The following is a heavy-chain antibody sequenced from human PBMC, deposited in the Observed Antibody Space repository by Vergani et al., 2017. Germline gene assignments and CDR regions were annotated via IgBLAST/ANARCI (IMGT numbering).Heavy chain of an antibody. CDR2: ISGSGGST. J-gene: IGHJ6*03. D-gene: IGHD6-13*01. V-gene: IGHV3-23*04. CDR1: GFTFSSYA. CDR3: AKGSSAGEQQLVVKSYYYYYMDV. Sequence: VQLVESGGGVVQPGRSLRLSCAASGFTFSSYAMSWVRQAPGKGLEWVSAISGSGGSTYYADSVKGRFTISRDNSKNTLYLQMNSLRAEDTAVYYCAKGSSAGEQQLVVKSYYYYYMDVWGKGTTVTVSS.